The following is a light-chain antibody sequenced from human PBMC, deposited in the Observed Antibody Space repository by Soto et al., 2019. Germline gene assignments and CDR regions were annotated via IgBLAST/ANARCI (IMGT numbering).Light chain of an antibody. V-gene: IGKV3D-11*01. Sequence: EIVMTQSPASLSVSPGERVTLSCRAGQGVTTNFAWYQQKSGQSPRLLIYDVSTRATGVPARFSGGGSETDFTLTISSLEPEDFGVYYCQQRANWPITFGQGTRLEIK. J-gene: IGKJ5*01. CDR1: QGVTTN. CDR3: QQRANWPIT. CDR2: DVS.